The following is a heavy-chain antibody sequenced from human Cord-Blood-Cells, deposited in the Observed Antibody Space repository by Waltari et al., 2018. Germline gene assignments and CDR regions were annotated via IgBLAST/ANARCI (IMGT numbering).Heavy chain of an antibody. Sequence: QVTLKESGPVLVKPTETLTLTCTVSGFSLSNARMGVSWIRQPPGKALEWLAHIFSNDEQSYSTSLKSRLTIDNDTSKSQLVLTMTNMDPVDTATYYCARISYYDCWSGYYAFDIWGQGTMVTVSS. CDR3: ARISYYDCWSGYYAFDI. V-gene: IGHV2-26*01. CDR1: GFSLSNARMG. D-gene: IGHD3-3*01. CDR2: IFSNDEQ. J-gene: IGHJ3*02.